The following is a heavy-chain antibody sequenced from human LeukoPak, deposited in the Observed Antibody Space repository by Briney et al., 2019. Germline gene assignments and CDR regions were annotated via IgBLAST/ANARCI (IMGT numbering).Heavy chain of an antibody. CDR3: ASAPGGLREVDY. D-gene: IGHD5/OR15-5a*01. CDR2: INPSGGST. V-gene: IGHV1-46*01. Sequence: ASVKVSCKASGYTFTNYYMHWVRQAPGQGLEWMGIINPSGGSTSYAQKFQGRVTMTRDTSTSTVYMELSSLRSEDTAVYYCASAPGGLREVDYWGQGALVTVSS. J-gene: IGHJ4*02. CDR1: GYTFTNYY.